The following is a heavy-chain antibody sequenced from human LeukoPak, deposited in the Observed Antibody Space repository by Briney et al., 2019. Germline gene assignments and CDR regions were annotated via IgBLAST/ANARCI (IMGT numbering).Heavy chain of an antibody. D-gene: IGHD6-19*01. J-gene: IGHJ4*02. CDR2: ISAYNGNT. CDR3: ARDDQHSSTHLQFDY. V-gene: IGHV1-18*01. Sequence: GASVKVSCKASGYTFTSYGISWVRQAPGQRLEWMGWISAYNGNTNYAQKLQGRVTMTTDTSTSTAYMELRSVRSDDTAVYYCARDDQHSSTHLQFDYWGQGTLVTVSS. CDR1: GYTFTSYG.